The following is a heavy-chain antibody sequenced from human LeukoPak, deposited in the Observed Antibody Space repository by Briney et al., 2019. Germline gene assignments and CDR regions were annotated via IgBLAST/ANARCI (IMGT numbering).Heavy chain of an antibody. Sequence: GGSLRLSCAASGFTFSSYAMHWVRQAPGKGLEWVAVISYDGSNKYHADSVKGRFTISRDNSKSLVYLQMNSLSADDTAVYYCARDSGYDFRYFDYWGQGTLVTVSS. CDR3: ARDSGYDFRYFDY. CDR2: ISYDGSNK. CDR1: GFTFSSYA. V-gene: IGHV3-30-3*01. J-gene: IGHJ4*02. D-gene: IGHD5-12*01.